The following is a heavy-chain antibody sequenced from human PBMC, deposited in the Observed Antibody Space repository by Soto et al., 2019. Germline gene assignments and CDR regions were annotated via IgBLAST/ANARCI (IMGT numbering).Heavy chain of an antibody. D-gene: IGHD3-10*01. J-gene: IGHJ6*02. Sequence: SVKVSCKASGGTFSSYAISWVRQAPGQGLEWMGGIIPIFVTANYAQKFQGRVTITADESTSTAYMELSSLRSEDTAVYYCARDKRGSLGGMDVWGQGTTVTVSS. CDR3: ARDKRGSLGGMDV. CDR1: GGTFSSYA. V-gene: IGHV1-69*13. CDR2: IIPIFVTA.